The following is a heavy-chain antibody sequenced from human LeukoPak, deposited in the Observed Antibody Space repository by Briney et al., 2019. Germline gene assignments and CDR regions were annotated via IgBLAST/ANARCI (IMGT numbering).Heavy chain of an antibody. CDR3: ARGSSGYSYGLFDY. J-gene: IGHJ4*02. Sequence: ASVKVSCKASGYTFTGYYMHWVRQAPGQGLEWMGWINPNSGGTNYAQKFQGWVTMTRDTSISTAYMEPSRLRSDDTAVYYCARGSSGYSYGLFDYWGQGTLVTVSS. CDR1: GYTFTGYY. V-gene: IGHV1-2*04. CDR2: INPNSGGT. D-gene: IGHD5-18*01.